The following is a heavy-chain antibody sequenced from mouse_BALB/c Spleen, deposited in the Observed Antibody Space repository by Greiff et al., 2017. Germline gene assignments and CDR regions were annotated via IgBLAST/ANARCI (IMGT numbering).Heavy chain of an antibody. CDR2: IDPANGNT. CDR3: ARGYYYGSRGYFDV. V-gene: IGHV14-3*02. J-gene: IGHJ1*01. D-gene: IGHD1-1*01. CDR1: GFNIKDTY. Sequence: VQLQQSGAELVKPGASVKLSCTASGFNIKDTYMHWVKQRPEQGLEWIGRIDPANGNTKYDPKFQGKATITADTSSNTAYLQLSSLTSEDTAVYYCARGYYYGSRGYFDVWGAGTTVTVSS.